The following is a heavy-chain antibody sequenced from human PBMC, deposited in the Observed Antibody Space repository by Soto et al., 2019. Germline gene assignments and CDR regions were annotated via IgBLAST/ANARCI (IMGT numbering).Heavy chain of an antibody. CDR3: VRIRYQLPSSVLWLDP. CDR2: INHVGGT. V-gene: IGHV4-34*01. J-gene: IGHJ5*02. Sequence: TLSLTCAVYGGFLSESYWTWIRQPPGKGLEWIGEINHVGGTNYNPSLKGRVTMSVDTSQNQFSLRLISVTAADTAMYFCVRIRYQLPSSVLWLDPWGQGTPVTVSS. D-gene: IGHD3-16*01. CDR1: GGFLSESY.